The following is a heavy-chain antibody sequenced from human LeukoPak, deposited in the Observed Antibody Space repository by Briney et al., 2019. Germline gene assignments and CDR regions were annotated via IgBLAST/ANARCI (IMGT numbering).Heavy chain of an antibody. CDR3: AKDVGNILWCHDL. CDR2: INGFGPST. Sequence: PGGSLRLSCAVSGFRFMSYGMSWVRQAPGKGLEWVSSINGFGPSTYHSDSVQGRFTISRDNSKNILYLEMNSLRVEDTAIYYCAKDVGNILWCHDLWGQGTLVTVSS. J-gene: IGHJ5*02. CDR1: GFRFMSYG. V-gene: IGHV3-23*01. D-gene: IGHD2-21*01.